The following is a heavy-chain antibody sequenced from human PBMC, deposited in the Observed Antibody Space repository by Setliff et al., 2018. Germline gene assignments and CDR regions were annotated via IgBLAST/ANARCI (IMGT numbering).Heavy chain of an antibody. CDR1: SASRSINTYY. D-gene: IGHD6-6*01. CDR2: IYYSGT. V-gene: IGHV4-59*01. J-gene: IGHJ6*03. CDR3: AGGTIVAPGGYFYYMDV. Sequence: SETLSLTCTVSSASRSINTYYWSWIRQPPGKGLDWVGNIYYSGTNYNPSLKSRVTISVDTSKHQISLKLNSVSAADTAVYYCAGGTIVAPGGYFYYMDVWGKGATVTVSS.